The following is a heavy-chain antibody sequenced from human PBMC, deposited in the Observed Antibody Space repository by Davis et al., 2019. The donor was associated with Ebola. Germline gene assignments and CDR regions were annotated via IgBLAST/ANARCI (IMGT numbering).Heavy chain of an antibody. Sequence: PSETLSLTCTVSGGSISSSSYYWGWIRQPPGKGLEWIGSIYYSGSTYYNPSLKSRVTISVDTSKNQFSLKLSSVTAADTAVYYCARHLMITFGTVRIPGWFDPWGQGTLVTVSS. D-gene: IGHD3-16*01. CDR2: IYYSGST. J-gene: IGHJ5*02. CDR3: ARHLMITFGTVRIPGWFDP. V-gene: IGHV4-39*01. CDR1: GGSISSSSYY.